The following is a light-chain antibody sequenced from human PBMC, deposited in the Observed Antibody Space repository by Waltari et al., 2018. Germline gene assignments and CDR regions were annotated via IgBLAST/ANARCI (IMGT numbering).Light chain of an antibody. CDR3: QQYASSPLT. CDR1: QSVSSSY. Sequence: EIVLTQSPGTLSLSPGERATVSCRASQSVSSSYLAWYQQKPGQAPRLLIYGASRRATGIPDRFSGSGSGTDFTLTISRLEPEDFAVYYCQQYASSPLTFGGGTKVEIK. CDR2: GAS. J-gene: IGKJ4*01. V-gene: IGKV3-20*01.